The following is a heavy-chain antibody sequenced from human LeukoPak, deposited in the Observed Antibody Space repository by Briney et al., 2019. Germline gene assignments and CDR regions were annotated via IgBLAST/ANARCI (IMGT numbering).Heavy chain of an antibody. Sequence: GGSLRLSCAASGFTFDDYAMHWVRQAPGKGLEWVPGISWNSGSIGYADSVKGRFTISRDNAKNSLYLQMNSLRAEDMALYYCAKDMGSRDGYNFEGGGFDYWGQGTLVTVSS. V-gene: IGHV3-9*03. J-gene: IGHJ4*02. D-gene: IGHD5-24*01. CDR1: GFTFDDYA. CDR2: ISWNSGSI. CDR3: AKDMGSRDGYNFEGGGFDY.